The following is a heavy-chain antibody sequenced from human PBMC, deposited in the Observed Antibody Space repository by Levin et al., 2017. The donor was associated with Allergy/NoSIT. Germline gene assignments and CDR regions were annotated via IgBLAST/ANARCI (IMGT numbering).Heavy chain of an antibody. J-gene: IGHJ6*02. Sequence: GESLKISCKASGYTFTSYGISWVRQAPGQGLEWMGWISAYNGNTNYAQKLQGRVTMTTDTSTSTAYMELRSLRSDDTAVYYCARDRYDFWSGYWWSMDVWGQGTTVTVSS. CDR3: ARDRYDFWSGYWWSMDV. V-gene: IGHV1-18*01. CDR1: GYTFTSYG. CDR2: ISAYNGNT. D-gene: IGHD3-3*01.